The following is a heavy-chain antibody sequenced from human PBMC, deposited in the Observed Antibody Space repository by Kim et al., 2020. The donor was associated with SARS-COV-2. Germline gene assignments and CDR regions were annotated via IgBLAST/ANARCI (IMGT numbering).Heavy chain of an antibody. Sequence: GGSLRLSCAASGFTFSSYAMSWVRQAPGKGLEWVSAISGSGGSTYYADSVKGRFTISRDNSKNTLYLQMNSLRAEDTAVYYCAKVDHSSSSPDDAFDIWGQGTMVTVSS. CDR3: AKVDHSSSSPDDAFDI. J-gene: IGHJ3*02. CDR2: ISGSGGST. CDR1: GFTFSSYA. D-gene: IGHD6-6*01. V-gene: IGHV3-23*01.